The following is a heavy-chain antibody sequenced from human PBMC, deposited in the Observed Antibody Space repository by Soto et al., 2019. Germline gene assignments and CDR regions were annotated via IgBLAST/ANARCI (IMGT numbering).Heavy chain of an antibody. Sequence: GGSLRLSCGASGFSFSRYDMHWVRQASGKGLEWVSAIGTAGDTYYAGSVKGRFTISRENAKNSLYLQMNSLRAGDTAVYYCAKNPGYYYDSTGYHFDYWGQGTLVTVSS. CDR2: IGTAGDT. CDR1: GFSFSRYD. CDR3: AKNPGYYYDSTGYHFDY. D-gene: IGHD3-22*01. J-gene: IGHJ4*02. V-gene: IGHV3-13*01.